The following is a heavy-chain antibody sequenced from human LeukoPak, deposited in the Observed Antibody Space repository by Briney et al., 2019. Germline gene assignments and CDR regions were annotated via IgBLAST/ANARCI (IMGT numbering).Heavy chain of an antibody. D-gene: IGHD1-26*01. V-gene: IGHV1-2*04. Sequence: GASVKVSCKASGYTFTGYYMHWVRQAPGQGLEWMGWINPNSGGTNYAQKFQGWVTMTRDTSISTAYMELSRLRSDDTAVYYCARVGGSYLSDAFDIWGQGTMVTVSS. CDR2: INPNSGGT. J-gene: IGHJ3*02. CDR1: GYTFTGYY. CDR3: ARVGGSYLSDAFDI.